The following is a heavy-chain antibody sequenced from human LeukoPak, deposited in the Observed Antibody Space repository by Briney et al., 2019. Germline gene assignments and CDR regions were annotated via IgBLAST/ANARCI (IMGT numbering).Heavy chain of an antibody. V-gene: IGHV3-30*04. J-gene: IGHJ4*02. CDR3: AREKQSGGTPFDY. D-gene: IGHD1-26*01. CDR2: VADDEKTI. Sequence: GALRLSCVASGFTFTGRSMHWVRQAPGKGLEWVAVVADDEKTIFYADSLKGRFTVSRDNSKNTVYLQMNSLRDEDTAVYYCAREKQSGGTPFDYWGQGSLVTVSS. CDR1: GFTFTGRS.